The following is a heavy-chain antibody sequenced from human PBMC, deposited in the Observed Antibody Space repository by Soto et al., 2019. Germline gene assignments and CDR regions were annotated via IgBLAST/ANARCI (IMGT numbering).Heavy chain of an antibody. J-gene: IGHJ1*01. D-gene: IGHD6-13*01. CDR1: GGSISSCY. Sequence: PSETLSLTCTVSGGSISSCYWSWIRQPPGKGLEWIGYIYASGSTNYNPSLKSRITISVDTSKNQFSLELSSVTAADTAVYYCARGGSTWLEYFQHWGQGTLVTVSS. CDR3: ARGGSTWLEYFQH. V-gene: IGHV4-59*01. CDR2: IYASGST.